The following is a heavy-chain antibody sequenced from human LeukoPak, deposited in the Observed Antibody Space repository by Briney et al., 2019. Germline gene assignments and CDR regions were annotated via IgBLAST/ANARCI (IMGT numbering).Heavy chain of an antibody. CDR2: VYHTGDI. V-gene: IGHV4-61*01. J-gene: IGHJ4*02. D-gene: IGHD5-18*01. CDR1: GGSVSSDSYY. Sequence: SETLSLTCTVSGGSVSSDSYYWSWIRQPPGKSLEWIGHVYHTGDINYNPPLRSRVTISVDTSRNQFSLDLTSVSAADTAVYYCARDRGGGRGYSEGLDYWGQGALVTVSS. CDR3: ARDRGGGRGYSEGLDY.